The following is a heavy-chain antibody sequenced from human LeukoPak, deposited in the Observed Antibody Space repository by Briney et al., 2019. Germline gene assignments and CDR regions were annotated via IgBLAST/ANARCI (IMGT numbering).Heavy chain of an antibody. CDR3: ARGVEMATITHFDY. Sequence: GASVKVSCKASGGTFSSYTISWVRQAPGQGLEWMGRIIPILGIANYVQKFQGRVTITADKSTTTSYMELSSLRSEDTAVYYCARGVEMATITHFDYWGQGTLVTVSS. CDR1: GGTFSSYT. CDR2: IIPILGIA. D-gene: IGHD5-24*01. J-gene: IGHJ4*02. V-gene: IGHV1-69*02.